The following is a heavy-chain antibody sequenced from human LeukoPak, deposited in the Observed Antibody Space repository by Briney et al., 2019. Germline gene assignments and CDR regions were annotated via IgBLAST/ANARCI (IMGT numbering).Heavy chain of an antibody. Sequence: PSETLSLTCTVSGGSVSSYCWSWVRQSPGKGLEWIGYIFTSGRTDYNPSLKSRVTMSVDTSKNQVSMELRFLTAADTAVYYCATSYDVKTAPYDLWGQGTLVTLSS. D-gene: IGHD3-16*01. J-gene: IGHJ5*02. CDR1: GGSVSSYC. V-gene: IGHV4-4*09. CDR3: ATSYDVKTAPYDL. CDR2: IFTSGRT.